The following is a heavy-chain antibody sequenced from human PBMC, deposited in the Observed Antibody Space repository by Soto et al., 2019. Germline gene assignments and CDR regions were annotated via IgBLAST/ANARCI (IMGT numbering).Heavy chain of an antibody. V-gene: IGHV3-49*04. CDR1: GFTFGDYA. Sequence: GSLRLSCTASGFTFGDYAMSWVRQAPGKGLEWVGFIRSKAYGGTTEYAASVKGRFTISRDDSKSIAYLQMNSLKTEDTAVYYCTREGQYYYDSSGYNDAFDIWGQGTMVTVSS. J-gene: IGHJ3*02. CDR3: TREGQYYYDSSGYNDAFDI. CDR2: IRSKAYGGTT. D-gene: IGHD3-22*01.